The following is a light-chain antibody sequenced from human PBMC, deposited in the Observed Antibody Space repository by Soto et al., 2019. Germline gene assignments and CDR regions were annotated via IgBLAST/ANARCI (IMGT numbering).Light chain of an antibody. CDR2: GAY. CDR3: QQYGGSVPWT. J-gene: IGKJ1*01. V-gene: IGKV3-15*01. Sequence: DIVMTQSPATLSLSPGDSATLSCRASQSVRSNLAWYQQKPGQAPRLLIYGAYTRATGIPATFTGSGSGTDFTLTITRLEPEDFAVYYCQQYGGSVPWTFGQGTKVDIK. CDR1: QSVRSN.